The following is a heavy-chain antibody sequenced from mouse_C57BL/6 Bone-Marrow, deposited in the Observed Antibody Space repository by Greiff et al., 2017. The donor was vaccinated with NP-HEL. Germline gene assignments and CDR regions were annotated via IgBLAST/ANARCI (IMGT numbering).Heavy chain of an antibody. J-gene: IGHJ3*01. CDR3: AKVAMGLRSAWFAY. CDR2: IWGDGST. V-gene: IGHV2-3*01. CDR1: GFSLTSYG. D-gene: IGHD1-1*01. Sequence: VHLVESGPGLVAPSQSLSITCTVSGFSLTSYGVSWVRQPPGKGLEWLGVIWGDGSTNYHSALISRLSISKDNSKSQVFLKLNSLQTDDTATYYCAKVAMGLRSAWFAYWGQGTLVTVSA.